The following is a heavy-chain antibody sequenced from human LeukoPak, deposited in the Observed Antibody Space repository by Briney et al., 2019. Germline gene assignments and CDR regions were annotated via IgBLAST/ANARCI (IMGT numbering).Heavy chain of an antibody. J-gene: IGHJ4*02. CDR2: ISYDGSNK. V-gene: IGHV3-30*04. CDR1: GFTFSSYA. Sequence: PGRSLRLSCAASGFTFSSYAMHWVRQAPGKGLEWVALISYDGSNKYHADSVKGRFTISRDNSKNTLYLQMNTLRADNTAVYYCAKDHGSSDWYYFDYWGQGTLVTVSS. CDR3: AKDHGSSDWYYFDY. D-gene: IGHD6-13*01.